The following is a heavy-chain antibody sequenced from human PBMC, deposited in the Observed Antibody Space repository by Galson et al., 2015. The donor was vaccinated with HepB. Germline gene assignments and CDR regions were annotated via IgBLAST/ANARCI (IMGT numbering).Heavy chain of an antibody. CDR2: CRNKANSYTT. J-gene: IGHJ4*02. Sequence: SLRLSCAVSGSTFSDHYMDWVRQAPGKGLEWVGRCRNKANSYTTEYAASVKGRFTISRDGSNYSLYLQMNSLKTEDTAMYYCARMIEVAGRYYFAYWGQGTLVTVSS. CDR1: GSTFSDHY. V-gene: IGHV3-72*01. D-gene: IGHD6-19*01. CDR3: ARMIEVAGRYYFAY.